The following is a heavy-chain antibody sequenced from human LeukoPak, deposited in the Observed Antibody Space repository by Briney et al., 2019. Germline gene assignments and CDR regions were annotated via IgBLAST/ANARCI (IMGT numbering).Heavy chain of an antibody. CDR2: IYYSGST. V-gene: IGHV4-59*11. D-gene: IGHD3-10*01. CDR3: ARNYYGSGSHGPEYYFDY. J-gene: IGHJ4*02. Sequence: SETLSLTCTVSGGSISSRYWSWIRQPPGKGLEWIGYIYYSGSTNYNPSLKSRVTISVDTSKNQFSLKLSSVTAADTAVYYCARNYYGSGSHGPEYYFDYWGQGTLVTVSS. CDR1: GGSISSRY.